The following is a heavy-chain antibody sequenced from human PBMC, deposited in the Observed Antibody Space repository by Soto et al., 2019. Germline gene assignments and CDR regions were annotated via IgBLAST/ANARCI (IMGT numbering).Heavy chain of an antibody. Sequence: PGGSLRLSCAASGFTFSSYSMNWVRQAPGKGLEWVSSISSSSSYIYYADSVKGRFTISRDNAKNSLYLQMNSLRAEDTAVYYCARDVPDYGDYVWYSVYYYMDVWGKGTTVTVSS. D-gene: IGHD4-17*01. J-gene: IGHJ6*03. V-gene: IGHV3-21*01. CDR2: ISSSSSYI. CDR1: GFTFSSYS. CDR3: ARDVPDYGDYVWYSVYYYMDV.